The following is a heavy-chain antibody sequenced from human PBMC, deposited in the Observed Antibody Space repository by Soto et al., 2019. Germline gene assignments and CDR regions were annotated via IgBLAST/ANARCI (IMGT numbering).Heavy chain of an antibody. J-gene: IGHJ4*02. Sequence: SETLSLTCTFSVGSITSVNYYGVWIRQPPGKGLEWIGYIYYSGSTYYNPSLKSRVTISVDTSKNQFSLKLSSVTAADTAVYYCARVRVDYYDSSGYYLFDYWGQGTLVTVSS. D-gene: IGHD3-22*01. V-gene: IGHV4-30-4*01. CDR2: IYYSGST. CDR3: ARVRVDYYDSSGYYLFDY. CDR1: VGSITSVNYY.